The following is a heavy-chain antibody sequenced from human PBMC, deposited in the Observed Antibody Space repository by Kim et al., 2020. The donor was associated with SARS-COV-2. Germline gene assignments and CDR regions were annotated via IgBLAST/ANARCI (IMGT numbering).Heavy chain of an antibody. D-gene: IGHD2-8*01. CDR1: GYSFTSYW. J-gene: IGHJ4*02. CDR3: ARHLMAVYYFDY. Sequence: GESLKISCKGSGYSFTSYWISWVRQMPGKGLEWMGRIDPSDSYTNYSPSFQGHVTISADKSISTAYLQWSSLKASDTAMYYCARHLMAVYYFDYWGQGTLVTVSS. V-gene: IGHV5-10-1*01. CDR2: IDPSDSYT.